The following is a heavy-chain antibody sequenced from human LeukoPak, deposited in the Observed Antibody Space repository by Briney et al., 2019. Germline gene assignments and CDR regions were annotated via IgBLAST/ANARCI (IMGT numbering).Heavy chain of an antibody. CDR1: GGSISSYY. CDR2: IYYSGST. D-gene: IGHD3-3*01. V-gene: IGHV4-59*01. J-gene: IGHJ3*02. CDR3: ARDVGITIFGVADDAFDI. Sequence: PSETLSLTCAVSGGSISSYYWSWIRQPPGKGLEWIGYIYYSGSTNYNPSLKSRVTISVDTSKNQCSLKLSSVTAADTAVYYCARDVGITIFGVADDAFDIWGQGTMVTVSS.